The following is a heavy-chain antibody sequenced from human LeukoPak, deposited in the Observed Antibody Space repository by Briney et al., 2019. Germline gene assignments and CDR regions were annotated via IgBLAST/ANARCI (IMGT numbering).Heavy chain of an antibody. Sequence: PSATLSLTCAVSGGSVSSGGYYWSWIRQPPGKGLEWIGYISDSGSTNYNPSLKSRVIMSVDTSKNQFSLKLSSVTAADTAVYYCATRPGGSDRFFPYFDYWGQGTLVTVSS. CDR1: GGSVSSGGYY. CDR3: ATRPGGSDRFFPYFDY. CDR2: ISDSGST. D-gene: IGHD1-1*01. V-gene: IGHV4-61*08. J-gene: IGHJ4*02.